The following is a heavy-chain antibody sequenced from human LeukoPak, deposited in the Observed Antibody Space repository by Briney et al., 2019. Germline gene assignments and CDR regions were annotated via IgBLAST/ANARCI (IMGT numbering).Heavy chain of an antibody. V-gene: IGHV4-30-4*07. CDR1: GGSISSAGYS. J-gene: IGHJ5*02. D-gene: IGHD3-3*01. CDR2: IYYTGST. Sequence: SQTLSLTCAVSGGSISSAGYSWSWIRQPPGKGLECIGYIYYTGSTNYNPSLKSRVTISVDTSKNQFSLKLSSVTAADTAVYYCARRRITIFGVVITRNNWFDPWGQGTLVTVSS. CDR3: ARRRITIFGVVITRNNWFDP.